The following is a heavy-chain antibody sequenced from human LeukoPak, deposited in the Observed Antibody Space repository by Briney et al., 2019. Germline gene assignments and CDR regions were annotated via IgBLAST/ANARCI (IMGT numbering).Heavy chain of an antibody. CDR1: GYTFTSYG. D-gene: IGHD3-22*01. CDR3: ARGYYYDSSGYPPFDY. J-gene: IGHJ4*02. CDR2: ISPYNGNT. V-gene: IGHV1-18*01. Sequence: GASLKVSCKASGYTFTSYGISWVRQAPGQELEWMRWISPYNGNTNYAQKLQGRVNMTTDTSTSTAYMELRSLRSDDTAVYYCARGYYYDSSGYPPFDYWGQGTLVTVCS.